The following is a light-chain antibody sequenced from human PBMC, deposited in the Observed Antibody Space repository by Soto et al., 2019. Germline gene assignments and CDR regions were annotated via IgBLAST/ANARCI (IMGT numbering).Light chain of an antibody. CDR1: QSVGGD. V-gene: IGKV3-11*01. Sequence: EIVLTQAPATLSLSPGERATLSCSAVQSVGGDLALYQQKPGQPPRLLIYDASNRATGIPARFSGSGFGTDFTLTISSLEHEDFAVYYCQHRTNWPPYTFGQGTQLEIK. CDR2: DAS. CDR3: QHRTNWPPYT. J-gene: IGKJ2*01.